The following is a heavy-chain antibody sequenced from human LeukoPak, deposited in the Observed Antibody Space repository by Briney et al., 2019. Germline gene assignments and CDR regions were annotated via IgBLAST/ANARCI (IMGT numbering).Heavy chain of an antibody. V-gene: IGHV3-74*01. J-gene: IGHJ6*03. CDR1: GFTFSSYW. Sequence: GGSLRLSCAASGFTFSSYWMHWVRQAPGEGLVWVSRIKTDGTTTNYADSVKGRFTVSRDNAKNTLYLQMNSLRAEDTAVYYCARVGCSSTSCANGGYYYYYMDVWGKGTTVTVSS. CDR3: ARVGCSSTSCANGGYYYYYMDV. D-gene: IGHD2-2*01. CDR2: IKTDGTTT.